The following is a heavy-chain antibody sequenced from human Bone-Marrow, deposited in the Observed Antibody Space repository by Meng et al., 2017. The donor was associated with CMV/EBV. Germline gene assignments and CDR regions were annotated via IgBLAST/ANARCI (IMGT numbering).Heavy chain of an antibody. CDR2: ISDYNGNT. Sequence: ASVKVSCKASGYTFTSYGISWVRQAPGQGLEWMGWISDYNGNTNYAQKFQGRVTMTTDTSTSTDYMELRSLRSDDTAVYYCARDLRPLPSDYEFWSSFPTRGNYFDYWGQGTLVTVSS. CDR3: ARDLRPLPSDYEFWSSFPTRGNYFDY. V-gene: IGHV1-18*01. J-gene: IGHJ4*02. CDR1: GYTFTSYG. D-gene: IGHD3-3*01.